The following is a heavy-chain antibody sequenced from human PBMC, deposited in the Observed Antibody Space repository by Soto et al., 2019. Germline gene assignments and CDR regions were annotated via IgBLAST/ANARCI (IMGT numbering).Heavy chain of an antibody. V-gene: IGHV3-33*01. Sequence: GGSLRLSCAASGFTFSSYGMHWVRQAPGKGLEWVAVIWYDGSNKYYADSVKGRFTISRDNSKNTLYLQMNSLRAEDTAVYYCARGGVVVAATPIDYWGQGTLVTVSS. CDR1: GFTFSSYG. CDR2: IWYDGSNK. J-gene: IGHJ4*02. CDR3: ARGGVVVAATPIDY. D-gene: IGHD2-15*01.